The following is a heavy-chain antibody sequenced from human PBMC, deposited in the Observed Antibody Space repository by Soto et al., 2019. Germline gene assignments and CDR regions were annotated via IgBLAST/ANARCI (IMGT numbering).Heavy chain of an antibody. CDR2: FSHSGST. CDR1: GGSISSGGYS. D-gene: IGHD6-19*01. J-gene: IGHJ4*02. Sequence: QLQLQESGSGLVKPSQTLSLTCAVSGGSISSGGYSWSWIRQPPGKGLEWIGYFSHSGSTYYNPSRESRVATAADRPTNPFPLKLSSVTAADTAVYYCARGGLLPDSWGQGTLVTVSS. CDR3: ARGGLLPDS. V-gene: IGHV4-30-2*01.